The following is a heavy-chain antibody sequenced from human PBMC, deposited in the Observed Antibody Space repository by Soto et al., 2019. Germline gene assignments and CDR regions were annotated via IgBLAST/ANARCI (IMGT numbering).Heavy chain of an antibody. CDR2: INWNGGST. J-gene: IGHJ4*02. Sequence: GGSLRLSCAASGFTFDDYGMSWVRQAPGKGLEWVSGINWNGGSTGYADSVKGRFTISRDNAKNSLYLQMNSLRAEDTALYHCARDLLSSSCHDYWGQGTLVTVSS. CDR3: ARDLLSSSCHDY. CDR1: GFTFDDYG. V-gene: IGHV3-20*01. D-gene: IGHD6-13*01.